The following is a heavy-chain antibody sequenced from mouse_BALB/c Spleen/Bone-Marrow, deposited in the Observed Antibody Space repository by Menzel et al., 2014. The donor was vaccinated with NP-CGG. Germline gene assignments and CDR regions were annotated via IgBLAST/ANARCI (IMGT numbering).Heavy chain of an antibody. Sequence: EVQVVESGGGLVKPGGSLKLPCAASGFAFSSYDMSWVRQTPEKRLEWVATISSGGSYTYYPDSVKGRFTISRDNARNTLYLQMSSLRSEDTALYYCARPLTGAYFDYWGQGTTLTVSS. CDR1: GFAFSSYD. CDR2: ISSGGSYT. CDR3: ARPLTGAYFDY. D-gene: IGHD4-1*01. J-gene: IGHJ2*01. V-gene: IGHV5-9*02.